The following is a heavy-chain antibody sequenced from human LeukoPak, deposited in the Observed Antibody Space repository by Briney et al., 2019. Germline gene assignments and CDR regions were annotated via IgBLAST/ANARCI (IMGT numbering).Heavy chain of an antibody. Sequence: GSLRLSCAASGFTFSDHYMSWIRQAPGKGLEWVSYIRSSGSTKYYADSVKGRFTISRDNAKNSLYLQMNSLRAEDTAVYYCAKETSGGDAFDIWGQGTMVTVSS. J-gene: IGHJ3*02. CDR3: AKETSGGDAFDI. D-gene: IGHD3-10*01. CDR1: GFTFSDHY. V-gene: IGHV3-11*01. CDR2: IRSSGSTK.